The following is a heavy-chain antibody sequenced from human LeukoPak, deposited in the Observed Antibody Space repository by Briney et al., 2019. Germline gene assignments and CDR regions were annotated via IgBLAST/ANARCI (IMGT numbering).Heavy chain of an antibody. CDR3: ARGFYGLFDY. CDR1: GYTFSRYW. Sequence: PGGSLRLSCAASGYTFSRYWMHWVRQGPGKGLVWVSRINEDGSSTSYAESVRGRFTISRDNAKNTLYLQMNSLRAEDTAVYYCARGFYGLFDYWGQGTLVTVSS. V-gene: IGHV3-74*01. D-gene: IGHD2/OR15-2a*01. CDR2: INEDGSST. J-gene: IGHJ4*02.